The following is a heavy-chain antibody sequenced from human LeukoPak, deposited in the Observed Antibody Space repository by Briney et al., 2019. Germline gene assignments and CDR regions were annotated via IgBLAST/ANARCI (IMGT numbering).Heavy chain of an antibody. D-gene: IGHD2-2*02. J-gene: IGHJ6*02. CDR3: ARVLRGYCSSTSCYRSRYYYCGMDV. V-gene: IGHV4-34*01. CDR1: GGSFSGYY. CDR2: INHSGST. Sequence: SETLSLTCAVYGGSFSGYYWSWIRQPPGKGLEWIGEINHSGSTNYNPSLKSRVTISVDTSKNQFSLKLSSVTAADTAVYYCARVLRGYCSSTSCYRSRYYYCGMDVWGQGTTVTVSS.